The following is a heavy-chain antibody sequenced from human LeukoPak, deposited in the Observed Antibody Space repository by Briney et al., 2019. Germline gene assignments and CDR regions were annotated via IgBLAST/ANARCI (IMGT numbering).Heavy chain of an antibody. V-gene: IGHV4-61*01. J-gene: IGHJ4*02. CDR1: GDSVSSGSYY. CDR3: ARAGSYYYGSGSWVDY. Sequence: SETLSLTCTVSGDSVSSGSYYWSWIRQPPGKGLEWIGYIYYSGSPNYNPSLKSRVTISVDTSKNQFSLKLSSVTAADTAVYYCARAGSYYYGSGSWVDYWGQGTLVTVSS. D-gene: IGHD3-10*01. CDR2: IYYSGSP.